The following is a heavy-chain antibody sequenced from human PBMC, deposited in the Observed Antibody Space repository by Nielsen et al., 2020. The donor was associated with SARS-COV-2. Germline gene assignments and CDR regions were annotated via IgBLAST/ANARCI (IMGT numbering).Heavy chain of an antibody. CDR3: TRDSADRMGLYYDILTGYYPFGY. Sequence: GESLKISCAASGFTFSGSAMHWVRQASGKGLEWVGRIRSKANSYATAYAASVKGRFTISRDDSKNTAYLQMNSLKTEDTAVYYCTRDSADRMGLYYDILTGYYPFGYWGQGTLVTSPQ. V-gene: IGHV3-73*01. CDR1: GFTFSGSA. D-gene: IGHD3-9*01. CDR2: IRSKANSYAT. J-gene: IGHJ4*02.